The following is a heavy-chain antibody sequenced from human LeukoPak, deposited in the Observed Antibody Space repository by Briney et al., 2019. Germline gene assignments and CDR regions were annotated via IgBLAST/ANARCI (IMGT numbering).Heavy chain of an antibody. CDR1: GFTFDDYA. CDR2: ISGDGGST. V-gene: IGHV3-43*02. J-gene: IGHJ6*02. CDR3: AKDGYIGRYYYYYGMDV. Sequence: GGSLRLSCAASGFTFDDYAMHWVRQAPGEGLEWVSLISGDGGSTYYADSVKGRFTISKDNSKNSLYLQMNSLRTEDTALYYCAKDGYIGRYYYYYGMDVWGQGTTVTVSS. D-gene: IGHD1-26*01.